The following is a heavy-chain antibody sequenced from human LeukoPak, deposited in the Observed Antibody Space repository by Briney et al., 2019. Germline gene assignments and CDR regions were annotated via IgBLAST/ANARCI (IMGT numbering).Heavy chain of an antibody. V-gene: IGHV3-21*01. CDR2: ISSSSSYI. D-gene: IGHD6-6*01. CDR3: ARDLAWTPRTGIAARPAGGGMDV. Sequence: PGGSLRLSCAASGFTFSSYSMNWVRQAPGKGLEWVSSISSSSSYIYYADSVKGRFTISRDNAKNSLYLQMNSLRAEDTAVYYWARDLAWTPRTGIAARPAGGGMDVGGQGTRVTVSS. CDR1: GFTFSSYS. J-gene: IGHJ6*02.